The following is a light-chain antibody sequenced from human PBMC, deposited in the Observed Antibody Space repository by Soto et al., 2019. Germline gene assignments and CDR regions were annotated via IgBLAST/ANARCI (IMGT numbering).Light chain of an antibody. J-gene: IGKJ4*01. Sequence: DIQMTQSPSSLSASVGDRVTITCRASQSISNYLNWYQQKPGKAPELLIYAASSLQSGVPSRFSGSGSGTDFTLTISSLHPEDFATYSCQQSYSTPPLTFGGGTKVEIK. CDR1: QSISNY. CDR2: AAS. V-gene: IGKV1-39*01. CDR3: QQSYSTPPLT.